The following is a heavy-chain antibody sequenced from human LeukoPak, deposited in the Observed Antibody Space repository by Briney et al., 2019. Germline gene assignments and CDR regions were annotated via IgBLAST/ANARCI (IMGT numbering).Heavy chain of an antibody. Sequence: STSYAQKFQGRRTMTRDTSTSTVYMELTSLRSEDTAVYYCARDMTYYYDSSGSPSTYFDYWGQGTLVTVSS. D-gene: IGHD3-22*01. V-gene: IGHV1-46*01. CDR3: ARDMTYYYDSSGSPSTYFDY. J-gene: IGHJ4*02. CDR2: ST.